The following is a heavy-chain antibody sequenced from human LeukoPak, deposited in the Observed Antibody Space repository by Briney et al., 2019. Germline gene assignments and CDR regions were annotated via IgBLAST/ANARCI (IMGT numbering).Heavy chain of an antibody. J-gene: IGHJ4*02. V-gene: IGHV3-21*01. Sequence: GGSLRLSCAASGFTFSSYSMNWVRQAPGKGLEWVSSISSSSSSIYYADSVQGRFTISRDNAKNSLYLQMDSLRAEDTAVYYCARAMGLQRQLAFDYWGQGTQVTVTS. CDR3: ARAMGLQRQLAFDY. D-gene: IGHD6-13*01. CDR1: GFTFSSYS. CDR2: ISSSSSSI.